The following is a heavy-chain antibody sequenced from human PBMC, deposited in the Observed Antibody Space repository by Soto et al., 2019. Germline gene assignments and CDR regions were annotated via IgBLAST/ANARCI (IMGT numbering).Heavy chain of an antibody. D-gene: IGHD6-19*01. Sequence: EVQLVESGGGLVKPGGSLRLSCVASGFTFGTYSMNWVRQAPGKGLEWVSSISSTSAFIYYADSVKGRFTISRDNAKNSLYLKMSSLRGEDTAVDYWARGIAVADTWWYDPWGQGTLVSVSS. CDR3: ARGIAVADTWWYDP. V-gene: IGHV3-21*03. CDR2: ISSTSAFI. CDR1: GFTFGTYS. J-gene: IGHJ5*02.